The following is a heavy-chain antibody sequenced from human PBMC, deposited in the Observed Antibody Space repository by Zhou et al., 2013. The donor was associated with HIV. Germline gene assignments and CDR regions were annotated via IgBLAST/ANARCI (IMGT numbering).Heavy chain of an antibody. CDR1: GYTFTSSY. V-gene: IGHV1-46*01. D-gene: IGHD2-2*02. Sequence: QVQLVQSGAEVKKPGASVTVSCKASGYTFTSSYIQWVRQAPGQGLEWMGLFNPSGGGTSYAQKFQGRVTMTRDTSTSTVYMELSSLRSEDTAVYYCARGGKGYCTSTSCYTVGVFDIWGQGTLVTVSS. J-gene: IGHJ3*02. CDR2: FNPSGGGT. CDR3: ARGGKGYCTSTSCYTVGVFDI.